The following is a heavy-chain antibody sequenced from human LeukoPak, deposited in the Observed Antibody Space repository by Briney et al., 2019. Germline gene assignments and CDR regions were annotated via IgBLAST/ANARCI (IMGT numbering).Heavy chain of an antibody. CDR1: GYTFTSYG. Sequence: ASVKVSCKASGYTFTSYGISWVRQAPGQGLEWMGWISAYNGNTNYAQKLQGRVTMTTDTSTSTAYMELRSLRSDDTAVYYCARESSGSVDVAFDIWGQGTMVTVSS. D-gene: IGHD3-22*01. CDR2: ISAYNGNT. V-gene: IGHV1-18*01. J-gene: IGHJ3*02. CDR3: ARESSGSVDVAFDI.